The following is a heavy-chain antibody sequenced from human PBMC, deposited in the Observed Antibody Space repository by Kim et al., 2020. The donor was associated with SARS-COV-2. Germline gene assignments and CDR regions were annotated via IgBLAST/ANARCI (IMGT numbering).Heavy chain of an antibody. Sequence: NNAPKLQGRVTMPTDTSTSTAYMELRSLRSDDTAVYYCARGYYGSGSFDYWGQGTLVTVSS. V-gene: IGHV1-18*01. CDR3: ARGYYGSGSFDY. J-gene: IGHJ4*02. D-gene: IGHD3-10*01.